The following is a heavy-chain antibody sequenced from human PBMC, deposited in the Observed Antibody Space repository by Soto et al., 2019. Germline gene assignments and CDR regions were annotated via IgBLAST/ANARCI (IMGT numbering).Heavy chain of an antibody. CDR3: ARAMVRGKNYYGMDV. CDR2: ISYDGSDK. D-gene: IGHD3-10*01. CDR1: GFTFSSYA. V-gene: IGHV3-30-3*01. Sequence: PGGSLRLSCAASGFTFSSYAMHWVRQAPGKGLEWVALISYDGSDKDYADSVKGRFTISRDNSKNTLYLQMNSLRAEDTAVYYCARAMVRGKNYYGMDVWGQGTTVTVSS. J-gene: IGHJ6*02.